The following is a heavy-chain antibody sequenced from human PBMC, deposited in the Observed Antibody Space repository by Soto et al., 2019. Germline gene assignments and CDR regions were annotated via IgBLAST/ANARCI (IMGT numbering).Heavy chain of an antibody. D-gene: IGHD6-19*01. Sequence: XXSLRLSCAASGFTFSSYAMHWVPQAPGKGLEWVAVISYDGSNKYYADSVKGRFTISRDNSKNTLYLQMKSLRAEDTAVYYCARGFRSGYLDYWGQGTLVTVSS. CDR1: GFTFSSYA. CDR2: ISYDGSNK. CDR3: ARGFRSGYLDY. V-gene: IGHV3-30-3*01. J-gene: IGHJ4*02.